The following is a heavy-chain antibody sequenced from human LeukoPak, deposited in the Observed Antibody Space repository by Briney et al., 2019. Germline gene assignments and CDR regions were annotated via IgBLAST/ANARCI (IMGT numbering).Heavy chain of an antibody. V-gene: IGHV3-7*01. CDR1: GFTFSGYY. CDR2: IKQDGSEE. CDR3: ARELTPYSSTSTFDY. Sequence: GGSLRLSCAASGFTFSGYYMSWIRQAPGKGLEWVANIKQDGSEEYYVDSVKGRFTISRDNAKSSLYLQMSSLRAEDTAMYYCARELTPYSSTSTFDYWGQGTLVTVSS. D-gene: IGHD2-2*01. J-gene: IGHJ4*02.